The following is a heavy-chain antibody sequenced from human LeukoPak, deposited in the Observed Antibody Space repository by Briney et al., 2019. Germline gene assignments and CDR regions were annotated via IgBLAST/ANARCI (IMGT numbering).Heavy chain of an antibody. J-gene: IGHJ4*02. V-gene: IGHV3-23*01. CDR3: AKGSKGTYDY. CDR2: IIGNGDST. Sequence: GGSLRLSCVASGVTFSSCVMTWVRQAPGKGLEWVSSIIGNGDSTYYADSVKGRFTISRDNSKNTLYLQMNSLRAEDTAIYYCAKGSKGTYDYWGQGTLVTVSS. CDR1: GVTFSSCV.